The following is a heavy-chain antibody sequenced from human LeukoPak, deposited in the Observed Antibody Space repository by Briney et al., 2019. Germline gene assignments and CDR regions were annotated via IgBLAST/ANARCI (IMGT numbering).Heavy chain of an antibody. V-gene: IGHV4-59*08. D-gene: IGHD3-10*01. Sequence: SETPSLTCTVSGGSISSSYWSWIRQPPGKGLGWIGYIYYTGSTNHNPSLRSRVTISVDTSKNQFSLKLSSVTAADTAVYYCARFKAGFFYYMDVWGKGTTVTVSS. CDR1: GGSISSSY. J-gene: IGHJ6*03. CDR3: ARFKAGFFYYMDV. CDR2: IYYTGST.